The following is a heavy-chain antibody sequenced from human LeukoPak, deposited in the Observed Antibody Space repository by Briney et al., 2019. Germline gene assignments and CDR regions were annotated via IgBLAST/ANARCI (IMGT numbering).Heavy chain of an antibody. J-gene: IGHJ3*02. D-gene: IGHD3-9*01. Sequence: SETLSLTCTVSGGSVSSGSYYWSWIRQPPGKGLEWIGYIYYSGSTNYNPSLKSRVTISVDTSKNQFSLKPSSVTAADTAVYYCARGGEATYYDILTGSLVAFDIWGQGTMVTVSS. CDR1: GGSVSSGSYY. CDR2: IYYSGST. V-gene: IGHV4-61*01. CDR3: ARGGEATYYDILTGSLVAFDI.